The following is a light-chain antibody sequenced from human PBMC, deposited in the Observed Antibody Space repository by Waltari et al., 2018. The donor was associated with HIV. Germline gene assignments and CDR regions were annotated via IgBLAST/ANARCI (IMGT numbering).Light chain of an antibody. CDR2: KDT. V-gene: IGLV3-1*01. CDR3: QAWDNSVVV. Sequence: SYELTQPPSMSVSPGQTANITCPGDKLGKEYACWYQQKAGQSPVLVIFKDTRRPSGIPERFSGSTSGNTATLTISGALPADEGDYYCQAWDNSVVVFGGGTRLTVL. J-gene: IGLJ2*01. CDR1: KLGKEY.